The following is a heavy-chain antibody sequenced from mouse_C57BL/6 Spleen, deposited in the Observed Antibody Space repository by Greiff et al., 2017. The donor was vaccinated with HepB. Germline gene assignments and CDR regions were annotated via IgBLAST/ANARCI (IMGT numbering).Heavy chain of an antibody. CDR3: ARYSNYEGYFDY. J-gene: IGHJ2*01. D-gene: IGHD2-5*01. Sequence: EVKLVESEGGLVQPGSSMKLSCTASGFTFSDYYMAWVRQVPEKGLEWVANINYDGSSTYYLDSLKSRFIISRDNAKNILYLQMSSLKSEDTATYYCARYSNYEGYFDYWGQGTTLTVSS. CDR2: INYDGSST. V-gene: IGHV5-16*01. CDR1: GFTFSDYY.